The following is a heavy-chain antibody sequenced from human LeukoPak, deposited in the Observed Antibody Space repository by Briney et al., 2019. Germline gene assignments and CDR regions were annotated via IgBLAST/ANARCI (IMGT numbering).Heavy chain of an antibody. D-gene: IGHD2-15*01. CDR2: IWHDGINK. J-gene: IGHJ3*01. Sequence: PGGSLRLSCAASGFTFTKYGMHWVRQAPGKGLEWVAVIWHDGINKYYADSVKGRFTISRDNSKNTLYLQMNSLRAEDTAVYYCVKDRDEFAGVDWGRGTVVTVSS. CDR3: VKDRDEFAGVD. V-gene: IGHV3-33*06. CDR1: GFTFTKYG.